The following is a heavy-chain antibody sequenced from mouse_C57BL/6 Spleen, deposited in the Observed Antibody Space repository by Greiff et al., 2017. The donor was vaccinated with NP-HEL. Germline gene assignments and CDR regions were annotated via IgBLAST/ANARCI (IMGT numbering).Heavy chain of an antibody. Sequence: EVQLQQSGPELVKPGASVKMSCKASGYTFTDYNMHWVKQSHGKSLEWIGYINPNNGGTSYNQKFKGKATLTVNKSSSTAYMELRSLTSEDSAVYYCAREEVDYGSSYYYAMDYWGQGTSVTVSS. V-gene: IGHV1-22*01. CDR2: INPNNGGT. CDR1: GYTFTDYN. D-gene: IGHD1-1*01. CDR3: AREEVDYGSSYYYAMDY. J-gene: IGHJ4*01.